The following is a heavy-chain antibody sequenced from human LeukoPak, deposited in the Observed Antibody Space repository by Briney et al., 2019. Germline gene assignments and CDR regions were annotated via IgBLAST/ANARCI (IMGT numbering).Heavy chain of an antibody. Sequence: GGSLRLSCAASGFTFSSYAMSWVRQAPGKGLEWVSAISGSGGSTYYADSVKGRFTTSRDNSKNTLYLQMNSLRAEDTAVYYCAKDGRYCSSTSCYWWGQGTLVTVSS. CDR2: ISGSGGST. J-gene: IGHJ4*02. CDR3: AKDGRYCSSTSCYW. D-gene: IGHD2-2*01. V-gene: IGHV3-23*01. CDR1: GFTFSSYA.